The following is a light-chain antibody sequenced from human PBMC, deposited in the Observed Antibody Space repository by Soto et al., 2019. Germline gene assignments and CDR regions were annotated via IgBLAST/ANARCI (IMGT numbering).Light chain of an antibody. CDR1: QSVSSSY. CDR3: QQYGSSPCMYT. J-gene: IGKJ2*01. V-gene: IGKV3-20*01. CDR2: GAS. Sequence: EIVLTQSPGTLSLSPGERATLSCRASQSVSSSYLAWYQQKPGQAPRLLIYGASSRATGIPDRFSGSGSGTDFTLTISRLEPEDFAVYFCQQYGSSPCMYTFGQGPKLEIK.